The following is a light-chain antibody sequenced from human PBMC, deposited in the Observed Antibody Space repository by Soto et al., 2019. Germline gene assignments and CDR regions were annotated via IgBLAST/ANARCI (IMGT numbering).Light chain of an antibody. V-gene: IGKV3-11*01. CDR1: QSVSTD. J-gene: IGKJ1*01. CDR2: DAA. Sequence: EIVLTQSPDTLSLSPGERATLSCRASQSVSTDCSWYQQKPGQAPRLLIYDAADRATGIPARFSGSGSGTDFTLTISSLEPDDCAVYYCQQRTNWPPWPCGQGTKVE. CDR3: QQRTNWPPWP.